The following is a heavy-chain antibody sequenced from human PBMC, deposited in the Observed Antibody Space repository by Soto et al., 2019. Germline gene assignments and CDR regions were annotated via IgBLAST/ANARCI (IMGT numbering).Heavy chain of an antibody. J-gene: IGHJ4*02. D-gene: IGHD2-15*01. Sequence: SETLSLTCTVSGGSISSGDYYWSWIRQPPGKGLEWIGYIYYSGSTYYNPSLKSRVTIPVDTSKNQFSLKLSSVTAADTAVYYCARGSPVVVNYDYWGQGTLVTVPQ. CDR3: ARGSPVVVNYDY. CDR2: IYYSGST. V-gene: IGHV4-30-4*01. CDR1: GGSISSGDYY.